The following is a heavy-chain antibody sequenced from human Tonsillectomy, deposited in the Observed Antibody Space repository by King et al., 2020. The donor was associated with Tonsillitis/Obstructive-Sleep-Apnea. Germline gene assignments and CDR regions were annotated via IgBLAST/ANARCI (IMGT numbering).Heavy chain of an antibody. D-gene: IGHD5-18*01. CDR2: ISGDGGST. CDR1: GFTFDDYA. V-gene: IGHV3-43*02. Sequence: VQLVESGGGVVQPGGSLRLSCAASGFTFDDYAMHWVRQAPGKGLEWVSLISGDGGSTYYADSVKGRFTISRDNSKNSLYLQMNSLRTEDTALYYCAKEERGSYGTGNWFDPWGQGTLVTVSS. CDR3: AKEERGSYGTGNWFDP. J-gene: IGHJ5*02.